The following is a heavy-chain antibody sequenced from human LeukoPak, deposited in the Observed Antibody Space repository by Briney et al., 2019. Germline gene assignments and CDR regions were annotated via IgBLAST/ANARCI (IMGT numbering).Heavy chain of an antibody. J-gene: IGHJ4*02. Sequence: SETLSLTCAVSGGSINSHYWGWIRKPPGKGLQWIGDIYYTGKINYNPSLKSRVTITLDTSKDHLSLNLTSVLAADTAIYYCVRRDPGWNYFDYWGQGILVTVSS. CDR2: IYYTGKI. D-gene: IGHD6-19*01. CDR3: VRRDPGWNYFDY. CDR1: GGSINSHY. V-gene: IGHV4-59*08.